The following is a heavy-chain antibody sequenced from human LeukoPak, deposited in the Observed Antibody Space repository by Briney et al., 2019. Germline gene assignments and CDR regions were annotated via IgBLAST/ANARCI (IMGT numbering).Heavy chain of an antibody. J-gene: IGHJ4*02. CDR1: GFTFNNYV. V-gene: IGHV3-23*01. CDR3: AKGSRDSRPYYFDF. CDR2: IGGSGDAT. Sequence: GGSLRLSCAASGFTFNNYVMSWIRQAPGKGLEWASAIGGSGDATYCADSVKGRFTISRDNSRNTLYLQMNSLRAEDMAIYYCAKGSRDSRPYYFDFWGLGTLVTVSS. D-gene: IGHD3-3*01.